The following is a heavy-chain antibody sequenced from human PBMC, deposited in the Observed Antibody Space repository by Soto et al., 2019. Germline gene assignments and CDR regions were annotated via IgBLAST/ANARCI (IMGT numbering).Heavy chain of an antibody. CDR2: IYYSGST. V-gene: IGHV4-59*01. D-gene: IGHD1-7*01. J-gene: IGHJ5*02. Sequence: SETLSLTCTVSGGSISSYYWSWIRQPPGKGLEWIGYIYYSGSTNYNPSLKSRVTISVDTSKNQFSLKLSSVTAADTAVYYCARGHWDYVRGLWFDPWGQGTLVTVSS. CDR3: ARGHWDYVRGLWFDP. CDR1: GGSISSYY.